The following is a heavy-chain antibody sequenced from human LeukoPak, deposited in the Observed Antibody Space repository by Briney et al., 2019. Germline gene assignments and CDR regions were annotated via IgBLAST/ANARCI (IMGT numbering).Heavy chain of an antibody. J-gene: IGHJ6*02. CDR1: GGSISSYY. Sequence: LETLSLTCTVSGGSISSYYWSWIRQPPGKGLEWIGYIYYSGSTNYNPSLKSRVTISVDTSKNQFSLKLSSVTAADTAVYYCARDVGPLGPWGYYYGMDVWGQGTTVTVSS. CDR3: ARDVGPLGPWGYYYGMDV. D-gene: IGHD1-26*01. CDR2: IYYSGST. V-gene: IGHV4-59*01.